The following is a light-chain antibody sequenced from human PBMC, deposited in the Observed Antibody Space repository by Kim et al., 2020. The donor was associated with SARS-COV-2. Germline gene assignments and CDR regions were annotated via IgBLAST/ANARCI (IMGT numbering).Light chain of an antibody. CDR2: EGS. Sequence: GQSITISCTGTSSDVGSYNLVSWYQQHPGKAPKLMIYEGSKRPSGVSNRFPGSKSGNTASLTISGLQAEDEADYYCCSYAGSSTLVFGGGTQLTVL. CDR3: CSYAGSSTLV. V-gene: IGLV2-23*01. J-gene: IGLJ2*01. CDR1: SSDVGSYNL.